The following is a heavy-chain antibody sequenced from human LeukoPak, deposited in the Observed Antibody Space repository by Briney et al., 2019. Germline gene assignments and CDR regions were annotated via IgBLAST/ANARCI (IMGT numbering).Heavy chain of an antibody. CDR3: ARTPGYSFYFDY. CDR2: IYPGDADT. J-gene: IGHJ4*02. Sequence: GESLKISCKGSGYNFASYWIGWVRQMPGKGLEWMGIIYPGDADTRSSPSFQGQVTMSVDKSVNTAYLQWSSLKASDTAMYYCARTPGYSFYFDYRGLGTPVTVSS. V-gene: IGHV5-51*01. CDR1: GYNFASYW. D-gene: IGHD5-18*01.